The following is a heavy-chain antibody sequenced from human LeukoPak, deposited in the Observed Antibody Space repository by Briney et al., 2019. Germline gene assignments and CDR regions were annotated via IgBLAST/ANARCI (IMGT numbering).Heavy chain of an antibody. CDR1: GFSFRRFA. J-gene: IGHJ4*02. CDR2: ISEGDDGP. D-gene: IGHD3-16*01. CDR3: AKGAWLDY. V-gene: IGHV3-23*01. Sequence: PGGSLRLSCAAAGFSFRRFAMSWVRQAPGKGLEWVSFISEGDDGPYYADSVKGRFTVSRDNSKDTLYLQMNCLRAEDTAVYYCAKGAWLDYWGQGTLVTVSS.